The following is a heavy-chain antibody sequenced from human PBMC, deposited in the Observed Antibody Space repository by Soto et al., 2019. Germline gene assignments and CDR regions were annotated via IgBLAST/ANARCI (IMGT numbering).Heavy chain of an antibody. J-gene: IGHJ5*02. Sequence: TTSAPLSLTCTFSRGSISSDDYFWTWIRQPPGKGLEWIGNIYYRGSTYYSPSLKSRVTISVDTSKNQFSLKLSSVTAADTAVYYCARAPSPYYYDSSGYYYNWFDPWGQGTLVTVSS. CDR1: RGSISSDDYF. CDR3: ARAPSPYYYDSSGYYYNWFDP. CDR2: IYYRGST. V-gene: IGHV4-30-4*02. D-gene: IGHD3-22*01.